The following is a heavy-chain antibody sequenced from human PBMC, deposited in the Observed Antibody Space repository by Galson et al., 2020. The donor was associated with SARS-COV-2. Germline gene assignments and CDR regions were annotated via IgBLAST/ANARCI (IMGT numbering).Heavy chain of an antibody. D-gene: IGHD2-21*01. Sequence: GGSLRLSCTASGSNLTRDGMNWVRQAPGKGLEWVAVISYDGSSEHYADSVKGRFTISRDNSKNTLYIEMNNLRPEDTAVYYCVRDGGHIAGGAFDIWGQGTMVTVSS. CDR1: GSNLTRDG. CDR3: VRDGGHIAGGAFDI. J-gene: IGHJ3*02. CDR2: ISYDGSSE. V-gene: IGHV3-30*03.